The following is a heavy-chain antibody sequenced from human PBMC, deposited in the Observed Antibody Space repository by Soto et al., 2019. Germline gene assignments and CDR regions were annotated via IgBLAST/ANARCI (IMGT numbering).Heavy chain of an antibody. V-gene: IGHV4-59*08. CDR1: DGSISDYY. CDR3: ARQVID. Sequence: QVQLQESGPGLVKPSEILSLACTVSDGSISDYYWSWFRQAPGKGLDWIGYVYYSGSTNYNPSLQSRVTMSVDTSKNQFSLKLSSVTAADTAVYYCARQVIDWGQGTLVTVSS. CDR2: VYYSGST. J-gene: IGHJ4*02.